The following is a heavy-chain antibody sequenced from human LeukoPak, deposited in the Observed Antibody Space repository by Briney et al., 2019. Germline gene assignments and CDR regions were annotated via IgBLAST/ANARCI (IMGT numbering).Heavy chain of an antibody. CDR2: TYYRFKWYN. CDR3: ARDRRIICSGGSCYSMAYNWFDP. Sequence: SQTLSLTCAISGDSVSSNSAAWNWIRQSPSRGLEWLGRTYYRFKWYNDYAVSVKSRITINPDTSKNQFSLQLNSVTPEDTAVYYCARDRRIICSGGSCYSMAYNWFDPWGQGTLVTVSS. V-gene: IGHV6-1*01. J-gene: IGHJ5*02. D-gene: IGHD2-15*01. CDR1: GDSVSSNSAA.